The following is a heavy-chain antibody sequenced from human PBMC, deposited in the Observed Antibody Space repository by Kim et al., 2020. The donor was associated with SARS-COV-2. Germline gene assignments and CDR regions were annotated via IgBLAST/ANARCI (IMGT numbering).Heavy chain of an antibody. Sequence: GGSLRLSCAASGFTFSSYGMHWVRQAPGKGLEWVAVISYDGSNKYYADSVKGRFTISRDNSKNTLYLQMNSLRAEDTAVYYCAKKRTDGYYYYGMDVWGQGTTVTVSS. CDR3: AKKRTDGYYYYGMDV. CDR1: GFTFSSYG. D-gene: IGHD3-22*01. J-gene: IGHJ6*02. V-gene: IGHV3-30*18. CDR2: ISYDGSNK.